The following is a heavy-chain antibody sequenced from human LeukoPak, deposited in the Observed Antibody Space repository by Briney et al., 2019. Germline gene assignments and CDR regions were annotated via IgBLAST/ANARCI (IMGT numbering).Heavy chain of an antibody. CDR2: IHSGGST. J-gene: IGHJ5*02. CDR1: GGSISSYY. V-gene: IGHV4-4*07. Sequence: SETLSLTCTVSGGSISSYYWTWIRQPPGKGLEWIGRIHSGGSTNYNPSLKSRVSMSVDTSKNQISLKMTSLTAADTAVYYCARDRNTNWFDPWGQGTLVTVSS. CDR3: ARDRNTNWFDP.